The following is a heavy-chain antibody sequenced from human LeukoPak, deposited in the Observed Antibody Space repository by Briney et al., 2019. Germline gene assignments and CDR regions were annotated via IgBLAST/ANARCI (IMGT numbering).Heavy chain of an antibody. V-gene: IGHV4-59*01. J-gene: IGHJ4*02. CDR1: GGSISSYY. CDR3: ARDGREYSYGYDY. D-gene: IGHD5-18*01. CDR2: IYYSGST. Sequence: PSETLSLTCTVSGGSISSYYWSWIRQPPGKGLEWIGYIYYSGSTNYNPSLKSRVTISVDTSKNQFSLKLSSVTAADTAVYYCARDGREYSYGYDYWGQGTLVTVSS.